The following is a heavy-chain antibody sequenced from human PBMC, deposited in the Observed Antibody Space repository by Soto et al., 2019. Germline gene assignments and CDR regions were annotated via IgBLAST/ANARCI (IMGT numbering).Heavy chain of an antibody. CDR2: MNPNSGNT. CDR3: VGQWNKQ. Sequence: QVQLVQSGAEVKKPGASVKVSCKASGYTFTSYDVNWVRQSTGQGLEWMGWMNPNSGNTGYAQKFQGRVTMTRDTSISTAYMELSSLRSEDTGVYYCVGQWNKQWGQGTLVTVSS. V-gene: IGHV1-8*01. D-gene: IGHD1-1*01. J-gene: IGHJ4*02. CDR1: GYTFTSYD.